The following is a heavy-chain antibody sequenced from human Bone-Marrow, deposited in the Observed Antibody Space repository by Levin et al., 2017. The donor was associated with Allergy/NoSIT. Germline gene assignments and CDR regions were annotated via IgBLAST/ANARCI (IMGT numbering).Heavy chain of an antibody. D-gene: IGHD3-22*01. CDR2: ISYDGSQK. CDR1: GFSFGTYG. V-gene: IGHV3-30*18. CDR3: AKDGSVYGQYYYYGLDV. Sequence: GGSLRLSCAASGFSFGTYGMHWVRQAPGKGLDWVAVISYDGSQKYYADSVKGRLTISRDNSNNTLYLQINSLGAQDTAVYYCAKDGSVYGQYYYYGLDVWGQGTTVTVSS. J-gene: IGHJ6*02.